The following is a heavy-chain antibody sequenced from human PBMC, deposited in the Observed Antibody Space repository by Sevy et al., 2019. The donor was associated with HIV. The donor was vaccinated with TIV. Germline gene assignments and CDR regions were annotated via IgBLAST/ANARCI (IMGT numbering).Heavy chain of an antibody. D-gene: IGHD2-2*01. Sequence: GGSLRLSCAASGFTFSSYAMSWARQAPGKGLEWVSAISGSGGSTYYADSVKGRFTISRDNSKNTLYLQMNSLRAEDTAVYYCAKGGYCSSTSCRYYYYGMDVWGQGTTVTVSS. CDR3: AKGGYCSSTSCRYYYYGMDV. J-gene: IGHJ6*02. V-gene: IGHV3-23*01. CDR2: ISGSGGST. CDR1: GFTFSSYA.